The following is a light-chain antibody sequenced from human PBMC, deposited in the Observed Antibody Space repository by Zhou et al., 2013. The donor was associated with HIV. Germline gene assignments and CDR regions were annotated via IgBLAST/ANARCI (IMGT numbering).Light chain of an antibody. V-gene: IGKV1-6*01. CDR3: QQYYSYIT. CDR1: QGIRND. Sequence: AIQMTQSPSSLSASVGDRVTITCRASQGIRNDLGWYQQKPGKVPKLLINAASTLEGGVPSRFSGSGSGTDFTLTISCLQPEDFATYYCQQYYSYITFGQGTRLEIK. J-gene: IGKJ5*01. CDR2: AAS.